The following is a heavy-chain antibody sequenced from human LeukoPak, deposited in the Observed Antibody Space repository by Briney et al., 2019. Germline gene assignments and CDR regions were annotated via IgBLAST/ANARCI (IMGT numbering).Heavy chain of an antibody. CDR2: IIPIFGTA. J-gene: IGHJ4*02. Sequence: SVQVSRKASVGTFRSYVISWVRQAPGQGLEWMGRIIPIFGTANYAQKLQGRVTITTDESTSTAYMELSSLRSEDTAVYYCARGYCSSTSCYSYHFDYWGQGTLVTVSS. V-gene: IGHV1-69*05. CDR1: VGTFRSYV. CDR3: ARGYCSSTSCYSYHFDY. D-gene: IGHD2-2*01.